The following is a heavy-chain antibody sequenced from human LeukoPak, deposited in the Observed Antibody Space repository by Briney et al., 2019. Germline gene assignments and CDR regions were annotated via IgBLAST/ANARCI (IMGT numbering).Heavy chain of an antibody. Sequence: SETLSLTCNVSGDSITGYYWSWMRQPAGKGLEWIGRIYTSGSTNYNPSLKSRVTISVDTSKNQFSLKLSSVAAADTAVYYCARHSFGIGLDYWGQGTLVTVSS. D-gene: IGHD1-14*01. CDR2: IYTSGST. CDR3: ARHSFGIGLDY. CDR1: GDSITGYY. J-gene: IGHJ4*02. V-gene: IGHV4-4*07.